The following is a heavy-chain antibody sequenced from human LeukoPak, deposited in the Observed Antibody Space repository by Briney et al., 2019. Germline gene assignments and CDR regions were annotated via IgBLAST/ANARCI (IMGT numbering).Heavy chain of an antibody. V-gene: IGHV3-30-3*01. J-gene: IGHJ4*02. CDR3: ARDRWMYSGSYYSDY. D-gene: IGHD1-26*01. Sequence: GGSLRLSRAASGFTFSSYAMHWVRQAPGKGLEWVAVISYDGSNKYYADSVKGRFTISRGNSKNTLYLQMNSLRAEDTAVYYCARDRWMYSGSYYSDYWGQGTLVTVSS. CDR1: GFTFSSYA. CDR2: ISYDGSNK.